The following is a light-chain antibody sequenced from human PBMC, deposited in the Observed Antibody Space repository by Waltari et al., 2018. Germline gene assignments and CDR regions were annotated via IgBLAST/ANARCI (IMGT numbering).Light chain of an antibody. J-gene: IGLJ2*01. Sequence: QSALTQPASVSGSPGQSVTIFCAATSNDVGGYNSVLWYQEHPGQAPSVIIYDVSDPPSGVSARFSGSKSGNSASLTISGLQAEDEADYYCSSQSSNDVVLFGGGTKLTVL. V-gene: IGLV2-14*01. CDR1: SNDVGGYNS. CDR3: SSQSSNDVVL. CDR2: DVS.